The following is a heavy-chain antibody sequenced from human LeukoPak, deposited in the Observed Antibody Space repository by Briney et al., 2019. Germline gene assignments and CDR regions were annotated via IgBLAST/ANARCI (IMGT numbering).Heavy chain of an antibody. CDR1: GGSISGFY. V-gene: IGHV4-59*08. J-gene: IGHJ4*02. Sequence: SETLSLTCTVSGGSISGFYWNWIRQPPGKGLEWIGYIYYSGSTNYNPSLESRVTISVDTSKNQFSLKLSSVTAADTAVYYCARGSIRYFDYWGQGTLVTVSS. CDR2: IYYSGST. CDR3: ARGSIRYFDY.